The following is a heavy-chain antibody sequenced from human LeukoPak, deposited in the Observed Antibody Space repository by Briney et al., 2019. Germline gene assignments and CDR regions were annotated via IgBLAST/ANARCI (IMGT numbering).Heavy chain of an antibody. CDR3: AKDPSSMVRGVIDY. V-gene: IGHV3-30*18. CDR2: ISFDGSNK. J-gene: IGHJ4*02. Sequence: GGSLRLSCAASGFTFSSYGMHWVRQAPDKGLEWVAVISFDGSNKYYADSVKGRFTISRDNSKNTLYLQMNSLRAEDPAVYYCAKDPSSMVRGVIDYWGQGTLVTVSS. D-gene: IGHD3-10*01. CDR1: GFTFSSYG.